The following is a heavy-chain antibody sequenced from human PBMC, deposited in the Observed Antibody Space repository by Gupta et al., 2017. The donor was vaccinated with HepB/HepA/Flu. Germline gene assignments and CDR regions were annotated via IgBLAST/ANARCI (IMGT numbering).Heavy chain of an antibody. CDR1: GFPFSGYW. CDR2: INSDGSST. CDR3: ARSIAAAGWYFDY. D-gene: IGHD6-13*01. Sequence: EVQLVESGGGLVQPGGSLRLSCAASGFPFSGYWMHWVRQAPGKGLVWVSRINSDGSSTSYADSVKGRFTISRDNAKNTLYLQMNSLRAEDTAVYYCARSIAAAGWYFDYWGQGTLVTVSS. J-gene: IGHJ4*02. V-gene: IGHV3-74*01.